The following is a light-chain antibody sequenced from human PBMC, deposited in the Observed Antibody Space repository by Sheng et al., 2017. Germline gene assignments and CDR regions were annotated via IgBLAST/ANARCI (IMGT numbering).Light chain of an antibody. CDR1: TSDLGAYGF. Sequence: QSALTQPASVSGSPGQSITISCSGVTSDLGAYGFVSWYQQHPGKAPKLIIYAVTNRPSGVSPRFSGSKSGTTASLTISGLQAEDEADYYCSSYTSGSTIFGAGTRLTVL. CDR2: AVT. CDR3: SSYTSGSTI. V-gene: IGLV2-14*03. J-gene: IGLJ2*01.